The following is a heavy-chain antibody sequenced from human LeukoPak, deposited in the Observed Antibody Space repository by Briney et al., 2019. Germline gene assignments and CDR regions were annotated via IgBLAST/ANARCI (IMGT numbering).Heavy chain of an antibody. J-gene: IGHJ3*02. Sequence: GGSLRLSCAASGFTLSSYRMICVRQAPGKGLEWVSYIRSSSSTIYYADSVKGRFTISGDNAKNSLYLQMNTLRDEDTAVYFCARDSGYAFDTWGQGTMVTVSS. CDR1: GFTLSSYR. V-gene: IGHV3-48*02. CDR3: ARDSGYAFDT. D-gene: IGHD2-15*01. CDR2: IRSSSSTI.